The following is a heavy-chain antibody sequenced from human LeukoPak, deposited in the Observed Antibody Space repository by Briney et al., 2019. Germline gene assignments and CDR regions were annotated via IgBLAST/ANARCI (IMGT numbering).Heavy chain of an antibody. V-gene: IGHV5-51*01. CDR2: IYPGDSDT. CDR3: ARGPIDTAMDEVYFDY. CDR1: GYSFTSYW. D-gene: IGHD5-18*01. Sequence: GESLKISCKGSGYSFTSYWIGWVRQMPGKGLEWMGIIYPGDSDTRYSPSFQGQVTISADKSTSTAYMELSSLRSEDTAVYYCARGPIDTAMDEVYFDYWGQGTLVTVSS. J-gene: IGHJ4*02.